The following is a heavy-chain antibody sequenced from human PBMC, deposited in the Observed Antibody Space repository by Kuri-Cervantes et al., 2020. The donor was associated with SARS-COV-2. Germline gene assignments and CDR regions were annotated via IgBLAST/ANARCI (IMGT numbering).Heavy chain of an antibody. Sequence: GESLKISCATSGFTFSSYGIHWVRQAPGKGLEWVTYIRYDGTKEYYAESVKGRFTISRDNSKNTLYLQMNSLRAEDTAVYYCARAITMVRGVLFDYWGQGTLVTVSS. CDR3: ARAITMVRGVLFDY. D-gene: IGHD3-10*01. CDR1: GFTFSSYG. J-gene: IGHJ4*02. CDR2: IRYDGTKE. V-gene: IGHV3-30*02.